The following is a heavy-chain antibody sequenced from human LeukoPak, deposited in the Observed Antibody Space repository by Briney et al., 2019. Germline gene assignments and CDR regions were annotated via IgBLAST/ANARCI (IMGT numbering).Heavy chain of an antibody. D-gene: IGHD3-10*02. V-gene: IGHV3-48*03. CDR1: GFTFNNYE. CDR2: ISSTGSII. J-gene: IGHJ6*04. Sequence: PGGSLRLSCAASGFTFNNYEMNWVRQAPGKGLEWVSYISSTGSIIYYADSVKGRFTVSRDNAKNSLYLQMNSLRAEDTAVYYCAELGITMIGGVWGKGTTVTISS. CDR3: AELGITMIGGV.